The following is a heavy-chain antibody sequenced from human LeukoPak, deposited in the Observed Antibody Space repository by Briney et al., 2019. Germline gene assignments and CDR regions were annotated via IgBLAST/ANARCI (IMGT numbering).Heavy chain of an antibody. CDR2: IQSSGTT. CDR1: GGSVRSDY. V-gene: IGHV4-4*07. Sequence: SETLSLTCSVSGGSVRSDYWNWIRQPAGKGLEWIGRIQSSGTTNYNPSLKSRLTMSVDTSKNQLSLKLSSVTAADTAVYYCARDSGSGWYGQWGQGTLVTVSS. D-gene: IGHD6-19*01. J-gene: IGHJ4*02. CDR3: ARDSGSGWYGQ.